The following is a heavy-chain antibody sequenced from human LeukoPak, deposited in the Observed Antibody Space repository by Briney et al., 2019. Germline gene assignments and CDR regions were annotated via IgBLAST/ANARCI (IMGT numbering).Heavy chain of an antibody. CDR2: INPNSGGT. J-gene: IGHJ4*02. V-gene: IGHV1-2*06. Sequence: ASVKVSCKASGYTFTGYYMHWMRQAPGQGLEWMGRINPNSGGTNYAQKFQGRVTMTRDTSISTAYMELSRLRSDDTAVYYCARVDANRIFDYWGQGTLVTVSS. D-gene: IGHD2-15*01. CDR3: ARVDANRIFDY. CDR1: GYTFTGYY.